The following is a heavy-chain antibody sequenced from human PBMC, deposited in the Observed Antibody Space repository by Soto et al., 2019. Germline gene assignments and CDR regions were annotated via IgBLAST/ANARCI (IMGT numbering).Heavy chain of an antibody. CDR1: GFTFSNYA. CDR2: VSYDGSKQ. Sequence: QVQLVESGGGVVQPGRSLRVSCAASGFTFSNYAMHWVRQAPAKGLEWVAVVSYDGSKQFYADSVEGRFTISRDSSKSTLYLHMDNLRDEDTAVYYCARDRVYYYDNSGYYNFDYWGQGTLVTVSS. CDR3: ARDRVYYYDNSGYYNFDY. J-gene: IGHJ4*02. D-gene: IGHD3-22*01. V-gene: IGHV3-30-3*01.